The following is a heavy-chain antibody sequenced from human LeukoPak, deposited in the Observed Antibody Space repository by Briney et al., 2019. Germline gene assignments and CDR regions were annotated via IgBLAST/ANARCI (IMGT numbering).Heavy chain of an antibody. Sequence: SETLSLTCTVSGGSISSYYWSWIRQPPGKGLELIGHIYDSGSTNYNPSLKSRVTISLDTSKNQFSLKLSSVTAADTAVYYCARDVRPPVSYCYYGMDVWGQGTTVTVSS. CDR1: GGSISSYY. CDR3: ARDVRPPVSYCYYGMDV. D-gene: IGHD2-8*01. V-gene: IGHV4-59*01. CDR2: IYDSGST. J-gene: IGHJ6*02.